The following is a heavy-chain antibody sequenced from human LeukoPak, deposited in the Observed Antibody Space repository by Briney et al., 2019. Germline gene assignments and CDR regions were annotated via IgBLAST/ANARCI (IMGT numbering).Heavy chain of an antibody. V-gene: IGHV3-7*03. D-gene: IGHD2-21*02. CDR2: LNQDGSEK. CDR3: AKRYCGGDCYDSFDY. J-gene: IGHJ4*02. CDR1: GFTFSSFW. Sequence: PGGSLRLSCAASGFTFSSFWMSWVRQAPGKGLEWVANLNQDGSEKYYVDSVKGRFTISRDNAKNSLYLQMNSLRAEDTAVYYCAKRYCGGDCYDSFDYWGQGTLVTVSS.